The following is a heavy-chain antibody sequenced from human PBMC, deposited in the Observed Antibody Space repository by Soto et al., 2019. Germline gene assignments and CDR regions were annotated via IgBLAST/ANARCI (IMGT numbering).Heavy chain of an antibody. Sequence: LRLSCAASGFTFSSYEMNWVRQAPGKGLEWVSYISSSGSTIYYADSVKGRFTISRDNAKNSLYLQMNSLRAEDTAVYYCTSIAARRGYYYYGMDVWGQGTTVTVSS. CDR1: GFTFSSYE. V-gene: IGHV3-48*03. CDR3: TSIAARRGYYYYGMDV. D-gene: IGHD6-6*01. J-gene: IGHJ6*02. CDR2: ISSSGSTI.